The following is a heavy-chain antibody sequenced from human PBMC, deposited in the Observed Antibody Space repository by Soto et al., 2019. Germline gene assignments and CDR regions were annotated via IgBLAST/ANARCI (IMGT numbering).Heavy chain of an antibody. CDR2: IIPVFDKA. Sequence: QVQLVQSGADVKKPGSSVKVSCKTSGGPFGSSAISWVLQAPAQGLEWMGEIIPVFDKANYAQNFQGRLTITADEPTGTVFMQLSSLRSEDTAVYFCARLRRAWGDAFDLWGLGTFVTVSS. J-gene: IGHJ3*01. D-gene: IGHD3-16*01. CDR3: ARLRRAWGDAFDL. V-gene: IGHV1-69*01. CDR1: GGPFGSSA.